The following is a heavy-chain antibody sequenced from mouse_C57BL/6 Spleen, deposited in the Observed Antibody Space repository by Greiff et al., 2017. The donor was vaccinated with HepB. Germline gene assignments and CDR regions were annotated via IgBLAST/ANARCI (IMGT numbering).Heavy chain of an antibody. V-gene: IGHV5-4*01. D-gene: IGHD1-1*01. Sequence: EVKLMESGGGLVKPGGSLKLSCAASGFTFSSYAMSWVRQTPEKRLEWVATISDGGSYTYYPANVKGRFTISRDNAKNNLYLQMSHLKSDDTAMYYCAREGYYGSPFAYWGQGTLVTVSA. CDR2: ISDGGSYT. J-gene: IGHJ3*01. CDR3: AREGYYGSPFAY. CDR1: GFTFSSYA.